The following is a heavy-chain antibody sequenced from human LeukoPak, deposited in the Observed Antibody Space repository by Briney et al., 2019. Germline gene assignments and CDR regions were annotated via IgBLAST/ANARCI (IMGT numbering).Heavy chain of an antibody. J-gene: IGHJ4*02. D-gene: IGHD1-26*01. CDR2: IYDGGTT. CDR1: GFTVNSHY. CDR3: ATVAGGTYHFDL. Sequence: PGGSLRLSCAVSGFTVNSHYMSWVRQAPGKGLEWVSIIYDGGTTSYEDSVKGRFTISRDNSNNILYLQMSSLRAEDTAVYYCATVAGGTYHFDLWGQGALVTVSS. V-gene: IGHV3-53*01.